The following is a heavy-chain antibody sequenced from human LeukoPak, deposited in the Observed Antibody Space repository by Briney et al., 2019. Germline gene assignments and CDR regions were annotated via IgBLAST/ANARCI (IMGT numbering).Heavy chain of an antibody. Sequence: PSETLSLTCAVYGGSFNGYYWTWIRQPPGKGLEWIGEINHSGSTDYNLSLKSRVTISVDTSKNQFSLKLNSVTAADTAVYYCARGQLRLSNWGQGSLVIVSS. D-gene: IGHD6-25*01. J-gene: IGHJ4*02. CDR3: ARGQLRLSN. CDR1: GGSFNGYY. V-gene: IGHV4-34*01. CDR2: INHSGST.